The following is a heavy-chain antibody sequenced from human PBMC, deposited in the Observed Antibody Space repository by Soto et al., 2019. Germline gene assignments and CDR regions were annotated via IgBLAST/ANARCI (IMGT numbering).Heavy chain of an antibody. CDR2: INHSGST. Sequence: SETLSLTCAVYGGSFSGYYRSWIRQPPGKGLEWIGEINHSGSTNYNPSLKSRVTISVDTSKNQFSLKLSPVTAADTAVYYCARVKVVPAKIDYWGQGTLVTVSS. V-gene: IGHV4-34*01. CDR1: GGSFSGYY. D-gene: IGHD2-2*01. CDR3: ARVKVVPAKIDY. J-gene: IGHJ4*02.